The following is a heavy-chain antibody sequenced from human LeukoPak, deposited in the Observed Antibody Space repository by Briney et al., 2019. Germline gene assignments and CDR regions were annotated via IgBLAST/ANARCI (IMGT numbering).Heavy chain of an antibody. J-gene: IGHJ4*02. CDR1: GYSFTSYW. CDR2: IYPGDSDT. D-gene: IGHD3-3*01. CDR3: ARQGSLDHVFGASPDY. Sequence: GESLKISCKGSGYSFTSYWIGRVRQMPGKGLEWMGIIYPGDSDTRYSPSFQGQVTISADKSISTAYLQWSSLKASDTAMYYCARQGSLDHVFGASPDYWGQGTLVTVSS. V-gene: IGHV5-51*01.